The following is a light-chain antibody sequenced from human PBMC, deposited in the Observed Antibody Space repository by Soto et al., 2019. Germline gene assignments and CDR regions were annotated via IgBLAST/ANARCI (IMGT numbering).Light chain of an antibody. CDR2: GNS. Sequence: QSVLTQPPSVSGTPGQRVTISCSGSTSNIGGNTVNWYQHLPGTAPKLLIYGNSNRPSGVPDRFSGSKSGTSASLAITGLQAEDEADYYCQSYDSSLSAVVFGGGTKLTVL. CDR1: TSNIGGNT. CDR3: QSYDSSLSAVV. J-gene: IGLJ2*01. V-gene: IGLV1-40*01.